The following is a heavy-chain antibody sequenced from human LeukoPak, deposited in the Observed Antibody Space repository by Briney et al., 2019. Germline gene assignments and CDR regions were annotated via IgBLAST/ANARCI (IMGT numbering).Heavy chain of an antibody. Sequence: GGFLRLSCAASGFTFSSYAMHWVRQAPGKGLEWVAVISYDGSNKYYADSVKGRFTISRDNSKNTLYLQMNSLRAEDTAVYYCARDPGIVGAHFDYWGQGTLVTVSS. V-gene: IGHV3-30*04. D-gene: IGHD1-26*01. CDR2: ISYDGSNK. J-gene: IGHJ4*02. CDR3: ARDPGIVGAHFDY. CDR1: GFTFSSYA.